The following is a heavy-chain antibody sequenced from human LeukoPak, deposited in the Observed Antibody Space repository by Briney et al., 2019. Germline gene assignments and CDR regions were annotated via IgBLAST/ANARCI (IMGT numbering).Heavy chain of an antibody. CDR2: INHSGST. D-gene: IGHD6-6*01. Sequence: SETLSLTCGVNGGSLSGYYWIWIRQTPPQELEWIGEINHSGSTNYNPSLKSRVTISVDTSKNQFCLSLTSLTAADTAVYYCARRRWSSSSVIGYWGRGTRVTVSP. J-gene: IGHJ4*02. CDR1: GGSLSGYY. V-gene: IGHV4-34*01. CDR3: ARRRWSSSSVIGY.